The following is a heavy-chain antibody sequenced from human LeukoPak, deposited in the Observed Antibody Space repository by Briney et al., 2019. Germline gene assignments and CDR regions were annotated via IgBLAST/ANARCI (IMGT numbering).Heavy chain of an antibody. Sequence: PSETLSLTCSVSSASIRSYFWSWIRQSPGKGLEWIGYVYDNDISNFNPSLESRVTILVDRSKSQFSLKLRSVTAADTAVYYCARGLVLATDDAFDIWGPGTMVTVSS. CDR3: ARGLVLATDDAFDI. D-gene: IGHD5-12*01. CDR2: VYDNDIS. J-gene: IGHJ3*02. V-gene: IGHV4-59*01. CDR1: SASIRSYF.